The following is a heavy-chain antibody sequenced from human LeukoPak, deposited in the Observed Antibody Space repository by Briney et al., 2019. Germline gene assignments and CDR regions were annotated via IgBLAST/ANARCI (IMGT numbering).Heavy chain of an antibody. CDR2: ISYYGTNK. CDR3: ARGGHYDTGAYFEYYFDS. CDR1: GFTFTTYY. V-gene: IGHV3-30*03. D-gene: IGHD3-22*01. J-gene: IGHJ4*02. Sequence: GGSLRLSCAASGFTFTTYYMSWVRQAPGKGLEWVAVISYYGTNKYYADSVKGRFTISRDNSKNTLYLQMNSLRAEETAVYYCARGGHYDTGAYFEYYFDSWGQGTLVTVSS.